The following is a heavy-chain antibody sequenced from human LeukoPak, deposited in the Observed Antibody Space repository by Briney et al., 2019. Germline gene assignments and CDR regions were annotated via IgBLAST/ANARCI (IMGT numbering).Heavy chain of an antibody. CDR2: INPNSGGT. Sequence: GASVKVSCKASGYTFTGYYMHWVRQAPGQGLEWMGWINPNSGGTNYAQKFQGRVTMTRDTSISTAYMELSRLRSDDTAVYYCAREARWLQPKGYFDYWGQGTLVTVSS. CDR1: GYTFTGYY. J-gene: IGHJ4*02. CDR3: AREARWLQPKGYFDY. D-gene: IGHD5-24*01. V-gene: IGHV1-2*02.